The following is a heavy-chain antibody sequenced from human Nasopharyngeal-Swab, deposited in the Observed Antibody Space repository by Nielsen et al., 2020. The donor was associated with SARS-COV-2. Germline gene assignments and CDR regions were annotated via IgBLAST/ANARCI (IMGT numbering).Heavy chain of an antibody. Sequence: GGSLRLSCAASGFTFDDYAMHWVRQAPGKGLEWVSGISWNSGSIGYADSVKGRFTISRDNAKNSLYLQMNSLRAEDTALYYCAKGHDILTGLRGADAFDIWGQGTMVTVSS. J-gene: IGHJ3*02. CDR2: ISWNSGSI. CDR1: GFTFDDYA. V-gene: IGHV3-9*01. CDR3: AKGHDILTGLRGADAFDI. D-gene: IGHD3-9*01.